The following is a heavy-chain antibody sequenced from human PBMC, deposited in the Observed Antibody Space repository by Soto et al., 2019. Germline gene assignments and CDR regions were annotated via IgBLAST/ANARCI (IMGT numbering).Heavy chain of an antibody. Sequence: GGSLRLSCTASGFTFGDYAMSWFRQAPGKGLEWVGFIRSKAYGGTTEYAASVKGRFTISRDDSKSIAYLQMNSLKTEDTAVYYCTRSGRFGEYTNFDYWGQGTLVTVSS. CDR1: GFTFGDYA. J-gene: IGHJ4*02. V-gene: IGHV3-49*03. CDR2: IRSKAYGGTT. D-gene: IGHD3-10*01. CDR3: TRSGRFGEYTNFDY.